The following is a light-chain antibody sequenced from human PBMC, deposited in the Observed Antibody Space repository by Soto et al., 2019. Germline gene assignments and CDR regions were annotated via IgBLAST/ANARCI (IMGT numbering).Light chain of an antibody. CDR2: AAS. CDR3: LQKYFYPFT. V-gene: IGKV1-6*01. Sequence: AIQMTQSPSSLSASVGDRVTITCRASQGIRTDLDWFQQKPGKDPKLLIYAASNLQSGVPARFSGSGSGTDFTLTISSLQPEDFATYYCLQKYFYPFTFGPGTKVDI. J-gene: IGKJ3*01. CDR1: QGIRTD.